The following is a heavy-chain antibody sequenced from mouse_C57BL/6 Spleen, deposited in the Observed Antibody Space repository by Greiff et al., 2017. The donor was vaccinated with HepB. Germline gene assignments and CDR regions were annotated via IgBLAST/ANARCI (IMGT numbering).Heavy chain of an antibody. D-gene: IGHD1-1*01. Sequence: EVQLQQSGAELVRPGASVKLSCTASGFNIKDYYMHWVKQRPEQGLEWIGRIDPEDGDTEYAPKFQGKATMTADTSSNTAYLQLSSLTSEDTAVYYCTTNYYGSSLWYFDVWGTRTTVTVSS. CDR1: GFNIKDYY. CDR3: TTNYYGSSLWYFDV. CDR2: IDPEDGDT. J-gene: IGHJ1*03. V-gene: IGHV14-1*01.